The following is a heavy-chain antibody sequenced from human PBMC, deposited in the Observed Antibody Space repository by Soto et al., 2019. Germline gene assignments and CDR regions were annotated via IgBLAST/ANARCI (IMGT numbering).Heavy chain of an antibody. CDR2: ISGSDGKT. D-gene: IGHD3-3*01. J-gene: IGHJ4*02. Sequence: DVQLWESGGGLVQPGGSLRLSCAASGFSFGSYALSWVRQASGKGLEWVSTISGSDGKTFYADAVKGRFSISRDTSQNTLYLQMNSLRADDTAIYYCARWSYLDYWGQGTRVTVSS. CDR3: ARWSYLDY. V-gene: IGHV3-23*01. CDR1: GFSFGSYA.